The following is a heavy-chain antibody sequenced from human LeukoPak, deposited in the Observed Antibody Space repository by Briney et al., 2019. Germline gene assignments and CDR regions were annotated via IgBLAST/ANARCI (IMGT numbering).Heavy chain of an antibody. V-gene: IGHV3-73*01. CDR2: IRSKTNNYAT. J-gene: IGHJ4*02. CDR1: GFTFSGSA. Sequence: GXXLSLSCAASGFTFSGSAMHWVRQAYGKGLEWVGRIRSKTNNYATAYAASVKGMFTISRDDSKNTAYLQMNSLKTDDTAVYFCTKGKWGYPFDYWGQGTLVTVSS. CDR3: TKGKWGYPFDY. D-gene: IGHD1-26*01.